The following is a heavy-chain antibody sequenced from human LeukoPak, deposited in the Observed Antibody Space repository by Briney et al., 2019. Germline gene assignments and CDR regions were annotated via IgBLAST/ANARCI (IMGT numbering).Heavy chain of an antibody. D-gene: IGHD5-18*01. CDR3: ANDKDPSMVTSHYFHY. V-gene: IGHV3-23*01. Sequence: GGSLRLSCAASGFTFSTYARNWVRQAPGKGLEWVSAINHSGGSIYYADSVKGRFTVSRDNSKNTLYLRMNSLRAEDTAIYYCANDKDPSMVTSHYFHYWGQGALVTVSS. CDR1: GFTFSTYA. J-gene: IGHJ4*02. CDR2: INHSGGSI.